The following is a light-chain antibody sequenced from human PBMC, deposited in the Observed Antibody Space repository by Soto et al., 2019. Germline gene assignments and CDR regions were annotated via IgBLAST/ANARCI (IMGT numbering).Light chain of an antibody. CDR3: QQYNNWPPYT. V-gene: IGKV3-15*01. Sequence: EIVMTQSPATLSLSPGERATLSCRASQSVSSNLAWYQQKPGQAPRLLIYGASTRATGIPARFSGSGSGTEFTLTISRLQSEDFAVYYCQQYNNWPPYTFGQGTKLEIK. CDR1: QSVSSN. CDR2: GAS. J-gene: IGKJ2*01.